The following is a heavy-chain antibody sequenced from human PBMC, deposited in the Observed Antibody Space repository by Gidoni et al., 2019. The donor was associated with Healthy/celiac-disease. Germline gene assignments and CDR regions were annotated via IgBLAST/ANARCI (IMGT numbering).Heavy chain of an antibody. CDR3: AKDIAAAGPGWNKYYYYYGMDV. CDR1: GFPLCGSA. V-gene: IGHV3-9*01. CDR2: ISWNSGSI. J-gene: IGHJ6*02. D-gene: IGHD6-13*01. Sequence: EVQLVVSGGGLVQPGRSLRLSCSASGFPLCGSAPRLVRQAAGKGLEWVSGISWNSGSIGYADSVKGRFTISRDNAKNSLYLQMNSLRAEDTALYYCAKDIAAAGPGWNKYYYYYGMDVWGQGTTVTVSS.